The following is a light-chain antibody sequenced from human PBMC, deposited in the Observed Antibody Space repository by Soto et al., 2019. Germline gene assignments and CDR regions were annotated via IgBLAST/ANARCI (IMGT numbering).Light chain of an antibody. CDR2: GAS. Sequence: EILVTQSPGTLSLSPGERATLSCRASQSVSSSYLAWYQQKPGQAPRLLIYGASSRATGIPDRFSGSGSGTDFTLTISRLEPEDFAVYYCQQYGSSGTFGQGTKV. V-gene: IGKV3-20*01. CDR3: QQYGSSGT. CDR1: QSVSSSY. J-gene: IGKJ1*01.